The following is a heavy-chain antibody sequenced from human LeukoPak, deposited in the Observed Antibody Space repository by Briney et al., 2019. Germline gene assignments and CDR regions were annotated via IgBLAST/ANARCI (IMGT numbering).Heavy chain of an antibody. D-gene: IGHD3-10*01. CDR1: GGSFSGYH. Sequence: PSETLSLICAVYGGSFSGYHWNWISQAPGKGLEWIGEINHNGNTNYNPSLKGRVTISVDTSKNQFSLKLNSVTAADTAVYYCTRRSYDSGSYYDGWYFDYWGQGTLVTVSS. CDR2: INHNGNT. V-gene: IGHV4-34*01. CDR3: TRRSYDSGSYYDGWYFDY. J-gene: IGHJ4*02.